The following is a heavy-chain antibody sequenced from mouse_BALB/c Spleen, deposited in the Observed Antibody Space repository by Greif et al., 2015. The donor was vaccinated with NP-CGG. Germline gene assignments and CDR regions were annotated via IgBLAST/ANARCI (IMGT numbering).Heavy chain of an antibody. CDR3: NAHRPYYAMDY. J-gene: IGHJ4*01. Sequence: VQLKQSGAELVRSGASVKLSCTASGFNIKDYYMHWVKQRPEQGLEWIGWIDPENGDTEYAPKFQGKATMTADTSSNTAYLQLSSLTSEDTAVYYCNAHRPYYAMDYWGQGTSVTVSS. D-gene: IGHD2-14*01. V-gene: IGHV14-4*02. CDR2: IDPENGDT. CDR1: GFNIKDYY.